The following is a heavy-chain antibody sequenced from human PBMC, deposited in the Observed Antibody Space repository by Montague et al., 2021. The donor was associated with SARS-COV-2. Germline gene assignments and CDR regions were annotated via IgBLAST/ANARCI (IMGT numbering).Heavy chain of an antibody. Sequence: CAISGDSVSSNSAAWNWIRRAPSRGLEWLGRTYYRSKWYNDYAVSVKSRITINPDTSKNQFSLQLNSVTPEDTAVHYCARGSSGYYTPRPFDYWGQGTLVTVSS. CDR2: TYYRSKWYN. V-gene: IGHV6-1*01. J-gene: IGHJ4*02. CDR3: ARGSSGYYTPRPFDY. D-gene: IGHD3-22*01. CDR1: GDSVSSNSAA.